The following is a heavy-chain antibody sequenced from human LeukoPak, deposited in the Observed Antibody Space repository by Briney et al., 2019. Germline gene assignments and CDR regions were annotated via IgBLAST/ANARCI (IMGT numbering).Heavy chain of an antibody. CDR1: GASFSGYY. J-gene: IGHJ4*02. D-gene: IGHD3-16*02. CDR2: INLGGST. CDR3: ARGASSYDYVWGSYRPFDY. V-gene: IGHV4-34*01. Sequence: SETLSLTCAVYGASFSGYYWSWIRQPPGKGLEWIGEINLGGSTNYNPSLKSRVTISLDTSKKQFSLKLNSVTAADTAVYYCARGASSYDYVWGSYRPFDYWGQGTLVTVSS.